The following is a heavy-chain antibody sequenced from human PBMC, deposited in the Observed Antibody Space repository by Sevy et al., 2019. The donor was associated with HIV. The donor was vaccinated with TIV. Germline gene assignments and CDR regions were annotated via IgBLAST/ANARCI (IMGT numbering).Heavy chain of an antibody. V-gene: IGHV3-33*01. CDR1: GFTFSSYG. Sequence: GGSLRLSCAASGFTFSSYGMHWVRQAPGKGLEWVALIWYDGTNKYYVDSVKGRFTISRDNSKNTLYLQMNSLRAEDTAVYYCASGAYYYASRSQNFDYWGPRTLVTVSS. J-gene: IGHJ4*02. CDR2: IWYDGTNK. CDR3: ASGAYYYASRSQNFDY. D-gene: IGHD3-10*01.